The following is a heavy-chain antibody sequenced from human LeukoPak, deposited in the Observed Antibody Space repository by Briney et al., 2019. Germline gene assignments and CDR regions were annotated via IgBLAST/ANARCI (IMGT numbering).Heavy chain of an antibody. J-gene: IGHJ6*03. Sequence: GGTLRLSCAASGFSFSSYGISWVRQAPGKGLEWVSAISASGGTTYYADSVKGRFTISRDNSKNTLYLQMNSLRAEDTAIYYCAKDGGPNYYYYYMDVWGKGTTVTISS. D-gene: IGHD3-16*01. CDR2: ISASGGTT. V-gene: IGHV3-23*01. CDR1: GFSFSSYG. CDR3: AKDGGPNYYYYYMDV.